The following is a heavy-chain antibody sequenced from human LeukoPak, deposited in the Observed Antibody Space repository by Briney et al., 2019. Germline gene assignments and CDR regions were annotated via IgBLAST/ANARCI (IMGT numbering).Heavy chain of an antibody. D-gene: IGHD3-22*01. CDR3: ARGSNYDSSGYYHDY. CDR1: GGSISGYS. J-gene: IGHJ4*02. Sequence: PSETLSLTCTVPGGSISGYSWNWLRQTPGKGLEWIGYIYYSGNTNYNPSLKSRVTISVDTTNNQFSLRLTSVTAADTAMYYCARGSNYDSSGYYHDYWGQGTLVTVSS. CDR2: IYYSGNT. V-gene: IGHV4-59*01.